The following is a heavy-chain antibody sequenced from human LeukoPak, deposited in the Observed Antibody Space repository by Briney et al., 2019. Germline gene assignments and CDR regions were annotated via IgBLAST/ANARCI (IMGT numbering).Heavy chain of an antibody. CDR3: AWRTSHPRTFDS. D-gene: IGHD3-3*01. V-gene: IGHV3-30-3*01. CDR1: GFTFSSYA. CDR2: ISYDGSNK. Sequence: PGGSLRLSCAASGFTFSSYAMHWVRQAPGKGLEWVAVISYDGSNKYYADSVKGRFTISRDNSKNTLYLQMNSLRAEDTAVYYCAWRTSHPRTFDSWGQGTMVTVSS. J-gene: IGHJ3*02.